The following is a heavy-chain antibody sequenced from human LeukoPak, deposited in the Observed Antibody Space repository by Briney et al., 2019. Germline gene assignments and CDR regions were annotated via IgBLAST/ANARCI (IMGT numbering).Heavy chain of an antibody. Sequence: GGSLRLSCAASGFTFSSYAMNWVRQAPGKGLEWVSAISGGGGTTYYADSVKGRFTISRDNSKNTLFLQMNSLRAEDTAVYYCAKDREGLSSGYDLEYFDYWGQGTLVAVSS. CDR3: AKDREGLSSGYDLEYFDY. CDR2: ISGGGGTT. V-gene: IGHV3-23*01. D-gene: IGHD5-12*01. CDR1: GFTFSSYA. J-gene: IGHJ4*02.